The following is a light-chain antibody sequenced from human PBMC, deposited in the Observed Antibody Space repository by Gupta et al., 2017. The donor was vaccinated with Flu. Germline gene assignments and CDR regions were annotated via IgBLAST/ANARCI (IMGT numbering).Light chain of an antibody. Sequence: RATLSCRARQSVSSNLAWYQQKPGQPPRLIIYGASTRASGIPARFSGSGSGTEFTLTISSLQSEDFAVYYCQQYNNWTSRYTFGQGTKLEIK. CDR2: GAS. V-gene: IGKV3-15*01. CDR1: QSVSSN. CDR3: QQYNNWTSRYT. J-gene: IGKJ2*01.